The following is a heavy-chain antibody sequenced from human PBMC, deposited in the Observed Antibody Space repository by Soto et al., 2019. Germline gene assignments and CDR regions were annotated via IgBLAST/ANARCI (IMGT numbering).Heavy chain of an antibody. CDR2: IYYSGST. CDR1: GGSISSGGYY. V-gene: IGHV4-31*03. D-gene: IGHD5-18*01. J-gene: IGHJ5*02. CDR3: ARIPAKYSYVYSDDWFDP. Sequence: QVQLQESGPGLVKPSQTLSLTCTVSGGSISSGGYYWSWLRQHPGKGLEWIGYIYYSGSTYYKPSLKSRVTISLDTSKNQFSLKLSSVTAADTAVYYCARIPAKYSYVYSDDWFDPWGQGTLVTVSS.